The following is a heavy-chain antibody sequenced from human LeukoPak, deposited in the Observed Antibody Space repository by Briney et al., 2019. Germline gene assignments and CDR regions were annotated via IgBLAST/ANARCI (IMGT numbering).Heavy chain of an antibody. D-gene: IGHD3-3*01. CDR1: GFTFSSYA. V-gene: IGHV3-23*01. J-gene: IGHJ5*02. Sequence: GGSLRLSCAASGFTFSSYAMSWVRQAPGKGLEWVSAISGSGGSTYYADSVKGQFTISRDNSKNTLYLQMNSLRAEDTAVYYCAKDRRITIFGVAIQGFDPWGQGTLVTVSS. CDR2: ISGSGGST. CDR3: AKDRRITIFGVAIQGFDP.